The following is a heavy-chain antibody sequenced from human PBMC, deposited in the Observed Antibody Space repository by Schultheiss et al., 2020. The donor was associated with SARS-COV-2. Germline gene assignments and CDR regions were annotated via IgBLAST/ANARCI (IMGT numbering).Heavy chain of an antibody. CDR3: ARGVRTVTTSFDY. J-gene: IGHJ4*02. CDR2: IYFTGIT. Sequence: SETLSLTCAVYGGSFSGYYWSWIRQPPGKGLDPIGNIYFTGITKYNPSLKSRVTISIDTSKNQFSLKLSSVTAADTAVYYCARGVRTVTTSFDYWGQGTLVTVSS. D-gene: IGHD4-17*01. CDR1: GGSFSGYY. V-gene: IGHV4-59*12.